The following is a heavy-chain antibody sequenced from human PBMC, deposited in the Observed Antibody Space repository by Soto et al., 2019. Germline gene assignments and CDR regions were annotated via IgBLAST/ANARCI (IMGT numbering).Heavy chain of an antibody. CDR3: ARLYSG. CDR2: INPNSGAA. D-gene: IGHD5-12*01. CDR1: EYTYTGFY. Sequence: ASVKVSCKASEYTYTGFYMHWVRQAPGQGLEWMGWINPNSGAANYALKFQGRVTMTWDTSIITAYMELSGLTSDDTAIYYCARLYSGWGQGTLVTVSS. V-gene: IGHV1-2*02. J-gene: IGHJ1*01.